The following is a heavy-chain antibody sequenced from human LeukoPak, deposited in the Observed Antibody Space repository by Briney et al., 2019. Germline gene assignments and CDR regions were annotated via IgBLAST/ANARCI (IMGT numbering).Heavy chain of an antibody. CDR1: GGSISSSSYY. V-gene: IGHV4-39*01. D-gene: IGHD3-9*01. J-gene: IGHJ3*02. CDR2: IYYSGST. CDR3: ASRVTIFAFDI. Sequence: SETLFLTCTVSGGSISSSSYYWGWIRQPPGKGLEWIGSIYYSGSTYYNPSLKSRVTISVDTSKNQFSLKLSSVTAADTAVYYCASRVTIFAFDIWGQGTMVTVSS.